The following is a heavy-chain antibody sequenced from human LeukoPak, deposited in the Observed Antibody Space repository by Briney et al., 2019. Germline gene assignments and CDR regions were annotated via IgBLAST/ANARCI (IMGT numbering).Heavy chain of an antibody. CDR3: ARVRGDIVVVPAARYYYYYYGMDV. D-gene: IGHD2-2*01. CDR1: GGTFSSYA. V-gene: IGHV1-69*13. J-gene: IGHJ6*02. Sequence: GASVKVSCKASGGTFSSYAISWVRQAPGQGLEWMGGIIPIFGTANYAQKFQGRVTITADESTSTAYVELSSLRSEDTAVYYCARVRGDIVVVPAARYYYYYYGMDVWGQGTTVTVSS. CDR2: IIPIFGTA.